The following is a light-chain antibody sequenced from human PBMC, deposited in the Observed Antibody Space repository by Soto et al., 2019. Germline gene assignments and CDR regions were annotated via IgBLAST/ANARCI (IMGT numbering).Light chain of an antibody. V-gene: IGKV1-39*01. CDR1: QSISSY. CDR2: AAS. CDR3: QQSYSTPLT. Sequence: DIQMTQSPSSVSASVGDRVTITCRASQSISSYLNWYQQKPGKAPKLLIYAASSLQSGVPSRFSGSGSGTDFTLTISILQPEDFATYYCQQSYSTPLTFGPGTKVDIK. J-gene: IGKJ3*01.